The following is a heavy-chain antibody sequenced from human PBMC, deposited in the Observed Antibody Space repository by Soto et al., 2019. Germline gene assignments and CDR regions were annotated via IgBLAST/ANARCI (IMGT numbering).Heavy chain of an antibody. Sequence: QVHLQESGPGLVTPSGTLSLTCTLSGGSVRSPDWWHWVRQSPDKGLEWIAEGHISGQSNYNPSLMSRFRLSIHSCKNQFYLNLKSVTAADTAIYYCVRVRQGCSANNCYFAPWGQGTQVT. D-gene: IGHD1-1*01. CDR1: GGSVRSPDW. CDR2: GHISGQS. CDR3: VRVRQGCSANNCYFAP. J-gene: IGHJ5*01. V-gene: IGHV4-4*02.